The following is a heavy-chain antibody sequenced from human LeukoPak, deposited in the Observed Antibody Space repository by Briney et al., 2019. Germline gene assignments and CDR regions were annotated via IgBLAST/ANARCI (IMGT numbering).Heavy chain of an antibody. CDR3: ARRPQGSVAGTTEPSPFDY. CDR2: INHSGST. V-gene: IGHV4-34*01. J-gene: IGHJ4*02. D-gene: IGHD6-19*01. Sequence: SETLSLTCAVYGGSFSGYYWSWIRQPPGKGLEWIGEINHSGSTNYNPSLKSRVTISVDTSKNQFSLKLSSVTAADTAVYYCARRPQGSVAGTTEPSPFDYWGQGTLVTVSS. CDR1: GGSFSGYY.